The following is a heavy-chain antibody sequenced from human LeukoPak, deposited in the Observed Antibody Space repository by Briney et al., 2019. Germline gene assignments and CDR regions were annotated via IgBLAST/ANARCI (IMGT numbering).Heavy chain of an antibody. D-gene: IGHD3-10*01. J-gene: IGHJ4*02. CDR2: INESGST. Sequence: SETLSLTCGVSGGSFSGYYWSWIRQSPGKGLEWIGEINESGSTDYNPSLMSRVTISLDTSKNQFSLKLSSVTAADTAVYYCARRRGPGRDFDYWGQGTLVTVSS. CDR1: GGSFSGYY. V-gene: IGHV4-34*01. CDR3: ARRRGPGRDFDY.